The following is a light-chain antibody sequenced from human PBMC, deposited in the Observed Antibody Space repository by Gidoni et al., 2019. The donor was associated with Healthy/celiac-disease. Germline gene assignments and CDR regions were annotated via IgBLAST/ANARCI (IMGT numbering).Light chain of an antibody. CDR3: QQRSNWSPSLT. CDR1: QSVSSY. J-gene: IGKJ4*01. V-gene: IGKV3-11*01. CDR2: DAS. Sequence: EIVLTQSPATLSLSPGERATLSCRASQSVSSYFAWYQQKPGQAPRLLIYDASNRATGIPARFRGSGSWTAFTLTISSLEPEDFAVYYCQQRSNWSPSLTFGGGTKVEIK.